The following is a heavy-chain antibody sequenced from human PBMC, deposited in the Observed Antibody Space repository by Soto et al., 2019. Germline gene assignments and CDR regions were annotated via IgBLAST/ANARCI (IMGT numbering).Heavy chain of an antibody. CDR1: GFTFSSHS. CDR2: ISSSTRTI. Sequence: EVQLVESGGGLVQPGGSLRLSCAASGFTFSSHSMNWVRRAPGKGLEWVSYISSSTRTIYYADSVKGRFTVSRDNAKNSLYLEMNSLRAEDTAVYYGARDDEMGYFDYWGQGTLVTVSS. J-gene: IGHJ4*02. D-gene: IGHD3-16*01. V-gene: IGHV3-48*01. CDR3: ARDDEMGYFDY.